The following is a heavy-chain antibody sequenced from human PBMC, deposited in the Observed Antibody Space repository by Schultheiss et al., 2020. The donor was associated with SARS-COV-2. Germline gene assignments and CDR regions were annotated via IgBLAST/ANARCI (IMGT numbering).Heavy chain of an antibody. CDR1: GFTFSSYA. Sequence: GGSLRLSCAASGFTFSSYAMHWVRQAPGKGLEYVSAISSNGGSTYYADSVKGRFTISRDNSKNTLYLQMSSLRAEDTAVYYCVKGGIVVVTAMVSVWGQGTLVTVSS. D-gene: IGHD2-21*02. CDR2: ISSNGGST. V-gene: IGHV3-64D*06. J-gene: IGHJ4*02. CDR3: VKGGIVVVTAMVSV.